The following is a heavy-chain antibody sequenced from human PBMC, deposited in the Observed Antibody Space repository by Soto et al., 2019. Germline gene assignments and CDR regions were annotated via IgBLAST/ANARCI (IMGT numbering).Heavy chain of an antibody. J-gene: IGHJ4*02. Sequence: PGGSLRLSCAASGFTFSSYSMNWVRQAPGKGLEWVSYISSSSSTIYYADSVKGRFTISRDNAKNSLYLQMNSLRDEDTAVYYCATHVLRYFDWLSLDDYWGQGTLVTVSS. D-gene: IGHD3-9*01. V-gene: IGHV3-48*02. CDR2: ISSSSSTI. CDR1: GFTFSSYS. CDR3: ATHVLRYFDWLSLDDY.